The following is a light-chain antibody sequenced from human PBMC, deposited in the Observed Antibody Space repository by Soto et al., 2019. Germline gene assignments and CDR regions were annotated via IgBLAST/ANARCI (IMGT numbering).Light chain of an antibody. CDR1: QSVSSY. CDR3: QQRSNWRGIT. V-gene: IGKV3-11*01. Sequence: IVLTQSPATLSLSPGERATLSCRASQSVSSYLAWYQQKPGQAPRLLIYDASNRATGIPARFSGSGSGTDFTLTISSLEPEDFAVYYCQQRSNWRGITFGPGTKVDIK. J-gene: IGKJ3*01. CDR2: DAS.